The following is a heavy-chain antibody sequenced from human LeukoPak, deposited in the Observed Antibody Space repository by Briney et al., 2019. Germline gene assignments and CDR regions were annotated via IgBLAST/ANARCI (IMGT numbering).Heavy chain of an antibody. CDR3: AKAAYGSESYYDPFDY. D-gene: IGHD3-10*01. Sequence: GPCLRLSCAASGFTFSSYSMSWVRQAPGKVLEWVSAISGSVGSTYYADSVKGRFTLSRDNSKHTLYLQMHSLRAEDTAVYYCAKAAYGSESYYDPFDYWGEGTLDTVSS. V-gene: IGHV3-23*01. CDR1: GFTFSSYS. CDR2: ISGSVGST. J-gene: IGHJ4*02.